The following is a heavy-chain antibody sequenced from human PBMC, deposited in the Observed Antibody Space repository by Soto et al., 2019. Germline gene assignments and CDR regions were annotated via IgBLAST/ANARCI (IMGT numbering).Heavy chain of an antibody. Sequence: SSETLSLTCTVSGGSISTTCYCWGWIRQPPGKGLEWIASICYSGSTYYNRSLKSRVTISVDRSKNQFSLKLSSVTAADTAVYYCARVPDRWGQGTLVTVS. J-gene: IGHJ5*02. CDR1: GGSISTTCYC. D-gene: IGHD2-2*01. CDR3: ARVPDR. CDR2: ICYSGST. V-gene: IGHV4-39*07.